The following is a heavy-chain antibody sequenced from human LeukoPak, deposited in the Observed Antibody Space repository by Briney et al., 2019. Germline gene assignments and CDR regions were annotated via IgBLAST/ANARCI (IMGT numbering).Heavy chain of an antibody. V-gene: IGHV1-69*11. J-gene: IGHJ6*03. Sequence: SVKVSCKASGGTFSSYAISWVRQAPGQGLEWMGRIIPILGTANYAQKFQGRVTITADESTSTAYMELSSLRSEDTAVYYCARGVGATSYYYYMDVWGKGTTVTVSS. CDR3: ARGVGATSYYYYMDV. CDR2: IIPILGTA. CDR1: GGTFSSYA. D-gene: IGHD1-26*01.